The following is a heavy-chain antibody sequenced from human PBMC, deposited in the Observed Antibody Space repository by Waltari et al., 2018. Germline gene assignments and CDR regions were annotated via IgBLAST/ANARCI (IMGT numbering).Heavy chain of an antibody. CDR1: GYTFTGYY. V-gene: IGHV1-2*02. J-gene: IGHJ4*02. D-gene: IGHD5-18*01. CDR2: INPNRGDT. CDR3: ARDQGYSYVYEY. Sequence: QVQLVQSGAEVKKPGASVKVSCKASGYTFTGYYIHWVRQAPGQGLEWMGWINPNRGDTKNAQKFQGRVTMTSDTSISSTYMQLSGLRSDDTAVYFCARDQGYSYVYEYWGQGTLVTVSS.